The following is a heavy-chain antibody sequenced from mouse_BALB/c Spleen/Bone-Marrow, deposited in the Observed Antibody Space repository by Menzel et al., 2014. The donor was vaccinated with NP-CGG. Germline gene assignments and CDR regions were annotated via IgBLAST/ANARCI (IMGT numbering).Heavy chain of an antibody. CDR1: EYEFPSHD. CDR3: ARHANWDWFAY. J-gene: IGHJ3*01. D-gene: IGHD4-1*01. Sequence: EVNVVDSGGGLVQPGESLKLSCESNEYEFPSHDMSWVRRTPEKRLELVAAINSDGGSTYYPDTMERRFIISRDNTKKTLYLQMSSLRSEDTALYYCARHANWDWFAYWGQGTLVTVSA. V-gene: IGHV5-2*01. CDR2: INSDGGST.